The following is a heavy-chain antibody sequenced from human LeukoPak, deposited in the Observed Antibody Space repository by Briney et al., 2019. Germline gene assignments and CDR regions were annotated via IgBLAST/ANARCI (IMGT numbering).Heavy chain of an antibody. D-gene: IGHD3-16*01. CDR1: GFTVSSNY. Sequence: GGSLRLSCAASGFTVSSNYMSWVRQAPGKGLEWVSVTYSGGSTYYADSVKGRFTISRDNSKNTLYLQMNSLRAEDTAVYYCASGMITFFCFDYWGQGTLVTVSS. CDR2: TYSGGST. CDR3: ASGMITFFCFDY. V-gene: IGHV3-66*01. J-gene: IGHJ4*02.